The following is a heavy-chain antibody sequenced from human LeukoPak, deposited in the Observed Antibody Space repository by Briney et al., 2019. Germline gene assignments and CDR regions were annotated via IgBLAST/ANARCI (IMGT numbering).Heavy chain of an antibody. V-gene: IGHV4-30-2*01. CDR3: ARSGSYVFDY. D-gene: IGHD1-26*01. CDR2: IYHIGST. CDR1: GGSISGGGYY. Sequence: PAQTLSLTCTVSGGSISGGGYYWSWIRQPPGKGREWIGYIYHIGSTYYNPSLKSRVTISVDRSKNQFSLKLSSVTAADTAVYYCARSGSYVFDYWGQGTLVTVSS. J-gene: IGHJ4*02.